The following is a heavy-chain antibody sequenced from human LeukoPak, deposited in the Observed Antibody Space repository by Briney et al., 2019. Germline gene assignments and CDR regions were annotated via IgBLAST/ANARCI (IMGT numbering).Heavy chain of an antibody. D-gene: IGHD3-16*01. CDR3: ARDESQGAFDY. Sequence: PGGSLRLSCAASGFTFSSYGMHWVRQAPGKGMEWVAVIWYDGSNKYYADSVKGRFTISRDNSKNTLYLQMNSLRAEDTAVYYCARDESQGAFDYWGQGTLVTVSS. J-gene: IGHJ4*02. V-gene: IGHV3-33*01. CDR2: IWYDGSNK. CDR1: GFTFSSYG.